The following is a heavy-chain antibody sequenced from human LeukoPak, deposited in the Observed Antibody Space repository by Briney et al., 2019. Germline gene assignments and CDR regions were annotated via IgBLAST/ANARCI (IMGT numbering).Heavy chain of an antibody. CDR1: GGSLSSYY. V-gene: IGHV4-59*01. J-gene: IGHJ4*02. CDR2: IYYSGST. Sequence: SETLSLTCTVSGGSLSSYYWSWIRQPPGKGLEWIGYIYYSGSTNYNPSLKSRVTISVDTSKNQFSLKLSSVTAADTAVYYCAREGYSSSWYVVEGGYFDYWGQGTLVTVSS. D-gene: IGHD6-13*01. CDR3: AREGYSSSWYVVEGGYFDY.